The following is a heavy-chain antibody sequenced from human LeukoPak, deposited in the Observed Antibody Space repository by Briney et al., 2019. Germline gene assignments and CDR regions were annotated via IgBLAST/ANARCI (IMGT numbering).Heavy chain of an antibody. CDR3: AKDRVVTGPTDY. CDR2: ISGSGGST. Sequence: GGSLRLSCAASGFTFSSYAMSWVRQAPGKGLEWVSAISGSGGSTYYADSVKGRFTISRDNSKNTLYLQMTSLRAEETAVYYCAKDRVVTGPTDYWGQATLVTVSS. V-gene: IGHV3-23*01. CDR1: GFTFSSYA. D-gene: IGHD2-21*02. J-gene: IGHJ4*02.